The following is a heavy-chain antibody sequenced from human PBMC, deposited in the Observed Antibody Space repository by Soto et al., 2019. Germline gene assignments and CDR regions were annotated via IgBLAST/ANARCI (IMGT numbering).Heavy chain of an antibody. D-gene: IGHD6-6*01. CDR1: GFTFSSYA. Sequence: GSLRLSCAASGFTFSSYAMSWVRQAPGKGLEWVSAISGSGGSTYYADSVKGRFTISRDNSKNTLYLQMNSLRAEDTAVYYCAKFSASSFYCISSVHDYWGQGPLVTVS. J-gene: IGHJ4*02. V-gene: IGHV3-23*01. CDR3: AKFSASSFYCISSVHDY. CDR2: ISGSGGST.